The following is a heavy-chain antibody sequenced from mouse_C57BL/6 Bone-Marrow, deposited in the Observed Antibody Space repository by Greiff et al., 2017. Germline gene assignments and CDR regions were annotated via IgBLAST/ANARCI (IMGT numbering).Heavy chain of an antibody. J-gene: IGHJ4*01. D-gene: IGHD2-4*01. V-gene: IGHV14-2*01. Sequence: VQLQQSGAELVKPGASVKLSCTASGFNIKDYYMHWVKQRTEQGLEWIGRIDPEDGENKYAPKFQGKATITADTSSNTAYLQRSILTSEDAADYYCAGGDYDDAMDYWGQGTSVTVSS. CDR1: GFNIKDYY. CDR3: AGGDYDDAMDY. CDR2: IDPEDGEN.